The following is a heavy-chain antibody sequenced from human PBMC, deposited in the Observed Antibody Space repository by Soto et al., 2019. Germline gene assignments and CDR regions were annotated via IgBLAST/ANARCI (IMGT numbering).Heavy chain of an antibody. V-gene: IGHV4-59*08. J-gene: IGHJ6*02. CDR1: GGSFGSFY. D-gene: IGHD6-19*01. CDR2: ISYSGIT. CDR3: ARLVGQFSGGWYLRHGMDV. Sequence: QVQLQESGPGLVKPSETLSLTCTVSGGSFGSFYWSWIRQPPGKVLEWIGSISYSGITNYTSSLKIRVTLSITAYKNPFSLGPHSVNAADTAVFYCARLVGQFSGGWYLRHGMDVWGQGTTVTVSS.